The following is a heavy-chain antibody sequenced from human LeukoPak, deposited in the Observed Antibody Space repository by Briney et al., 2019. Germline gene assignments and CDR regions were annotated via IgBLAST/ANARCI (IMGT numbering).Heavy chain of an antibody. V-gene: IGHV3-30*18. CDR3: AKDRSNSWTFDY. CDR2: ITYDGSNK. CDR1: GFTFSRNG. J-gene: IGHJ4*02. D-gene: IGHD6-13*01. Sequence: GGSLRLSCAASGFTFSRNGMHWVRQAPGKRLEWVAVITYDGSNKYYADSVKGRFTISRDTSRNTLYLQMNSLRAEDTAVYYCAKDRSNSWTFDYWGQGTLVTVSS.